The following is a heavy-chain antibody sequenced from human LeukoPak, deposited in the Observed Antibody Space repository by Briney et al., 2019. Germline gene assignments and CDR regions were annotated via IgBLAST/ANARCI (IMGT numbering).Heavy chain of an antibody. Sequence: SVKVSCEASGGTFSSYAISWVRQAPGQGLEWMGRIIPILGIANYAQKFQGRVTITADKSTSTAYMELSSLRSEDTAVYYCARSQGAPERGDYWGQGTLVTVSS. V-gene: IGHV1-69*04. CDR2: IIPILGIA. CDR1: GGTFSSYA. J-gene: IGHJ4*02. D-gene: IGHD1-14*01. CDR3: ARSQGAPERGDY.